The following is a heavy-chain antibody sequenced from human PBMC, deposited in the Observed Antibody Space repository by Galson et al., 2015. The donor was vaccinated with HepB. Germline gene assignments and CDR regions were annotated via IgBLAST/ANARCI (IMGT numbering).Heavy chain of an antibody. D-gene: IGHD3-10*01. CDR2: IYYSGST. Sequence: TLSLTCTVSNGSISSSSYFWGWIRQPPGKGLEWIGSIYYSGSTHYNPSLKSRVIISVDTSKNQFSLKLRSVTAADTAVYYCASLYGSGSYYNYYYYGMDVWGQGTTVTVSS. CDR1: NGSISSSSYF. CDR3: ASLYGSGSYYNYYYYGMDV. J-gene: IGHJ6*02. V-gene: IGHV4-39*01.